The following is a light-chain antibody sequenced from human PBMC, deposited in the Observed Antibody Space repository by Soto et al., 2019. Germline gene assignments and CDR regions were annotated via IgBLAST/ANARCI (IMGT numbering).Light chain of an antibody. CDR3: QQYNNWLSR. CDR1: QSVSSN. J-gene: IGKJ2*03. V-gene: IGKV3-15*01. CDR2: GAS. Sequence: EIVLTQSPATLSVSPGERATLSCRASQSVSSNLAWYQQKPGQAPRLLIYGASTRATGIPARFSRSGSGTDFTLTLSSLQSEDFAVYYCQQYNNWLSRFGQGTKLEIK.